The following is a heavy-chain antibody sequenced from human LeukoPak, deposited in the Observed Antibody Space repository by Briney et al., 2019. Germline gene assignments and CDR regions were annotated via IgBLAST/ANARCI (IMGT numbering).Heavy chain of an antibody. CDR1: GFTFSSYW. Sequence: GGSLRLSCAASGFTFSSYWMSWVRQAPGKGLEWVANIKQDGSEKYYVDSVKGRFTISRDNAKNSLYLQMNSLRAEDTAVYYCARGNFDFWDYDGYFDYWGQGTLVTVSS. CDR3: ARGNFDFWDYDGYFDY. CDR2: IKQDGSEK. J-gene: IGHJ4*02. V-gene: IGHV3-7*01. D-gene: IGHD3-3*01.